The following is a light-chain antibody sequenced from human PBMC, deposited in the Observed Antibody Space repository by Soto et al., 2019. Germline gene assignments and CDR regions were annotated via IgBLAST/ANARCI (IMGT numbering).Light chain of an antibody. CDR2: GNS. CDR3: QSYGSSLSRVV. J-gene: IGLJ2*01. CDR1: SSNIGAGYD. V-gene: IGLV1-40*01. Sequence: QSVLTQPPSVSGAPGQRVTISCTGSSSNIGAGYDVHWYQQLPGTAPKLLIYGNSNRPSGVPDRFSGSKSGTSASLAITGRQAEHEADYYCQSYGSSLSRVVFGRGTKVTVL.